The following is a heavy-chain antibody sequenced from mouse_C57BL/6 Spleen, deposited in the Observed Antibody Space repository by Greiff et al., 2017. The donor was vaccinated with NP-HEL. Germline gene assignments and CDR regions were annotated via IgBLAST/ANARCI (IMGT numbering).Heavy chain of an antibody. Sequence: QVQLQQSGPELVKPGASVKISCKASGYAFSSSWMNWVQQRPGKGLEWIGRIYPGDGDTNYIGTFKGRATLTADKSSSTADMQLSSLTSKDSAVYFCASYYCGRYYFDYWGQGTTLTVAS. J-gene: IGHJ2*01. D-gene: IGHD1-1*01. CDR3: ASYYCGRYYFDY. CDR1: GYAFSSSW. V-gene: IGHV1-82*01. CDR2: IYPGDGDT.